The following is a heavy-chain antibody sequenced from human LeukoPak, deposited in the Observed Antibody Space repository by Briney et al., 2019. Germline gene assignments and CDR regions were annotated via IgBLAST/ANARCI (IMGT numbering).Heavy chain of an antibody. Sequence: GGSLRLSCAASGFTFSSYSMNWVRQAPGKGLEWVSSISSSSSYIYYADSVKGRFTISRDNAKNSLYLQMNSLRAEDTAVYYCARGSSIADAFDIWDQGTMVTVSS. V-gene: IGHV3-21*01. CDR2: ISSSSSYI. J-gene: IGHJ3*02. D-gene: IGHD6-13*01. CDR1: GFTFSSYS. CDR3: ARGSSIADAFDI.